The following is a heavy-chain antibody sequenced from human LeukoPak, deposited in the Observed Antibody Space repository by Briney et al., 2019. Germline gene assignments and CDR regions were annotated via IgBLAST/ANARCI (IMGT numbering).Heavy chain of an antibody. CDR2: INEDGSVK. CDR3: ATSTAWRFDY. CDR1: GFTFSNYW. Sequence: GGSLRLPCAASGFTFSNYWMSWVRQAPGKGLEWVANINEDGSVKYYVDSVKGRFTISRDNAKNSLYLQMSSLRAEDTALYYCATSTAWRFDYWGQGTLVTVSS. V-gene: IGHV3-7*01. D-gene: IGHD6-19*01. J-gene: IGHJ4*02.